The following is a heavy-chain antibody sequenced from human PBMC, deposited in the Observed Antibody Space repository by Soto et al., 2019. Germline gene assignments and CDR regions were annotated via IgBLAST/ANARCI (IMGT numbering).Heavy chain of an antibody. Sequence: GASVKVSCKASGYTFTSYGISWVRQAPGQGLEWMGWISAYNGNTNYAQKLQGRVTMTTDTSTSTAYMELRSLRSDDTAVYYCARDTRDGPQTLYYYDSSGYFGVVAPLNWFDPWGQGTLVTVSS. D-gene: IGHD3-22*01. CDR3: ARDTRDGPQTLYYYDSSGYFGVVAPLNWFDP. V-gene: IGHV1-18*01. CDR1: GYTFTSYG. CDR2: ISAYNGNT. J-gene: IGHJ5*02.